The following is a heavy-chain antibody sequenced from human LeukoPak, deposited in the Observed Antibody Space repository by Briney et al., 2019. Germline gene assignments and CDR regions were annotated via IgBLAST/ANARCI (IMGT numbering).Heavy chain of an antibody. J-gene: IGHJ3*01. Sequence: PGGSLRLSCAASGFTFSTFWMTWVRQAPGKGLEWVANIKEDGSEEYYVDSVKGRFTISRDNAKNSLYLQMNSLRAEDTAVYYCARPRYCSSISCYFHAFDAWGQGTMVTVSS. CDR1: GFTFSTFW. CDR2: IKEDGSEE. V-gene: IGHV3-7*01. D-gene: IGHD2-2*01. CDR3: ARPRYCSSISCYFHAFDA.